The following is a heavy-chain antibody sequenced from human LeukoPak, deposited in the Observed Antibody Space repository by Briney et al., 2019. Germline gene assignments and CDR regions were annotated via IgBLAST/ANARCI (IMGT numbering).Heavy chain of an antibody. D-gene: IGHD2-2*01. CDR3: AKGGYCSSTSCYVGWFDP. Sequence: GGSLRLSCAASGFTFSSYVMNWVRQAPGKGLEWVSVISGGGGSTYYADSVKGRFTISRDNSKNTLFLQMNSLRAEDTAVYYCAKGGYCSSTSCYVGWFDPWGQGTLVTVSS. CDR2: ISGGGGST. V-gene: IGHV3-23*01. CDR1: GFTFSSYV. J-gene: IGHJ5*02.